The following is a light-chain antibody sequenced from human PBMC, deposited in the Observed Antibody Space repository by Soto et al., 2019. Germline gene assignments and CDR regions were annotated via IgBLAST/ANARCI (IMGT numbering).Light chain of an antibody. V-gene: IGKV3-15*01. CDR3: QQYNNWPPCT. CDR1: QSVRNN. Sequence: EIVMTQSPATLSVSPGERATLSCRASQSVRNNLAWYQQKPGQAPRLLIYGASTRATGIPARFSGSGSGTEFTLTISSLYSEDFAVYYCQQYNNWPPCTFGQGTKVEIK. J-gene: IGKJ1*01. CDR2: GAS.